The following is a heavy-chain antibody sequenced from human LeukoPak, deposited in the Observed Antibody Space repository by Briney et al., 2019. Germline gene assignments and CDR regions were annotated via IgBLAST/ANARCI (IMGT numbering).Heavy chain of an antibody. D-gene: IGHD3-3*01. J-gene: IGHJ4*02. CDR3: ARGPDYDFWSGLYYFDY. Sequence: GASVKVSCKASGYTFTSYGISWVRQAPGQGLEWMGWISAYNGNTNYAQKLQGRVTMTTDTSTSTAYMELRSLRSEDTAVYYCARGPDYDFWSGLYYFDYWGQGTLVTVSS. CDR1: GYTFTSYG. CDR2: ISAYNGNT. V-gene: IGHV1-18*01.